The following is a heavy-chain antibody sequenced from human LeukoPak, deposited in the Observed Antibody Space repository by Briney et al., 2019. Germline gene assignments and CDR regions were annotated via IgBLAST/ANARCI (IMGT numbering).Heavy chain of an antibody. J-gene: IGHJ4*02. D-gene: IGHD3-10*01. CDR3: AHSWLYHYGSGSYHGHFDY. CDR1: GFSLSTSGVG. V-gene: IGHV2-5*01. CDR2: IYWNDDK. Sequence: SGPTLVNPTQTLTLTCTFSGFSLSTSGVGVGWIRQPPGKALEWLALIYWNDDKRYSPSLKSRLTITKDTSKNQVVLTMTNMDPVDTATYYCAHSWLYHYGSGSYHGHFDYWGQGTLVTVSS.